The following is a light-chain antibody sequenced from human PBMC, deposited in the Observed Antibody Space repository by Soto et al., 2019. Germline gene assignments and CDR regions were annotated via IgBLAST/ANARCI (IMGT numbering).Light chain of an antibody. CDR3: QQYHKWPRT. J-gene: IGKJ2*01. Sequence: EIVMTQSPATLSVSPGERATLSCRASQSISSNLAWYQQLPGQAPRLLIYGASTRATGLPARFSGSGSGTEFTLTISSLQSEGFAVYYCQQYHKWPRTFGQGTKVDIK. CDR1: QSISSN. V-gene: IGKV3-15*01. CDR2: GAS.